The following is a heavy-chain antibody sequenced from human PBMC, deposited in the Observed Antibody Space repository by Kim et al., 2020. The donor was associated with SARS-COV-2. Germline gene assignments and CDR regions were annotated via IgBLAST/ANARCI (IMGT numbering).Heavy chain of an antibody. CDR3: ARFLAVAGTDVFDI. V-gene: IGHV4-39*07. Sequence: PPPRSRVTISVDTSKNQFSLKLSSVTAADTAVYYCARFLAVAGTDVFDIWGQGTMVTVSS. D-gene: IGHD6-19*01. J-gene: IGHJ3*02.